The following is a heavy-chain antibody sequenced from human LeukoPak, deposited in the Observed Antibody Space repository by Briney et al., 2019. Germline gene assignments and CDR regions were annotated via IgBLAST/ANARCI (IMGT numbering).Heavy chain of an antibody. D-gene: IGHD5-24*01. Sequence: ASVKVSCKASGYTFTSYDINWVRQATGQGLEWMGWMNPNSGNTGYAQKFQGRVTMTRNTSISTAYMELSSLRSEDTAVYYCARGLWGDGYNSDYVDYWGQGTLVTVSS. CDR3: ARGLWGDGYNSDYVDY. CDR2: MNPNSGNT. V-gene: IGHV1-8*01. J-gene: IGHJ4*02. CDR1: GYTFTSYD.